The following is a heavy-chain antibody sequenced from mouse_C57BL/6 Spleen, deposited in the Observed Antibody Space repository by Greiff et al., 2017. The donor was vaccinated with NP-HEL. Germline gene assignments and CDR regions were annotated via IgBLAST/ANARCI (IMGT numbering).Heavy chain of an antibody. CDR2: INPNNGGT. J-gene: IGHJ4*01. Sequence: VQLQQSGPELVKPGASVKISCKASGYTFTDYYMNWVKQSHGKSLEWIGDINPNNGGTSYNQKFKGKATLTVDKSSSTAYMELRSLTSEDSAVYYCARSYYSNYEGDYYAMDYWGQGTSVTVSS. CDR3: ARSYYSNYEGDYYAMDY. CDR1: GYTFTDYY. V-gene: IGHV1-26*01. D-gene: IGHD2-5*01.